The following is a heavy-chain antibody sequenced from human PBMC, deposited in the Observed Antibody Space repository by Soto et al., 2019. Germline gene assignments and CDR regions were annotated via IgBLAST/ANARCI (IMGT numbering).Heavy chain of an antibody. D-gene: IGHD3-3*01. CDR2: IYYSGST. CDR3: ARHPVGYDFWSGTRYYFDF. V-gene: IGHV4-59*08. J-gene: IGHJ4*02. Sequence: QVQLQESGPGLVKSSETLSLTCTVSGGSISSYYWSWIRQPPGKGLEWIGYIYYSGSTNYNPSLKSRVTISVDTSKNQFSLKLSSVTAADTAVYYCARHPVGYDFWSGTRYYFDFWGLGTLVTVSS. CDR1: GGSISSYY.